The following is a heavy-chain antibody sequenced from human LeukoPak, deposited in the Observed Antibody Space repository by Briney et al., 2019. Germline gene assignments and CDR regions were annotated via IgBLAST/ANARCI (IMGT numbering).Heavy chain of an antibody. CDR2: ISHDGSNK. CDR1: GFTFSSYG. Sequence: GGSLRLSCAASGFTFSSYGMHWVRQAPGKGLEWVAVISHDGSNKYYADSVKGRFTISRDNSKNTLYLQMNSLRAEDTAVYYCAKVSPTIPFDYWGQGTLVTVSS. V-gene: IGHV3-30*18. CDR3: AKVSPTIPFDY. J-gene: IGHJ4*02. D-gene: IGHD5-12*01.